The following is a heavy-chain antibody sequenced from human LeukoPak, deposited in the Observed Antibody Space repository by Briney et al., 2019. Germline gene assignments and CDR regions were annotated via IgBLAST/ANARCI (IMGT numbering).Heavy chain of an antibody. Sequence: ASVKVSCKASGYTFTGYYMHWVRQAPGQGLEWMGWINPNSGGTNYAQKFQGRVTMTRDTSIGTAYMELSRLRSDDTAVYYCARAVVVVAATRDYYYYYGMDVWGQGTTVTVSS. CDR2: INPNSGGT. J-gene: IGHJ6*02. CDR3: ARAVVVVAATRDYYYYYGMDV. V-gene: IGHV1-2*02. CDR1: GYTFTGYY. D-gene: IGHD2-15*01.